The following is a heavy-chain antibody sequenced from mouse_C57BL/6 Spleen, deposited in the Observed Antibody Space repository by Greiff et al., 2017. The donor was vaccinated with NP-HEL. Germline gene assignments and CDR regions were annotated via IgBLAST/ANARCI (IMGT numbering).Heavy chain of an antibody. CDR3: ARGNLQATFDY. D-gene: IGHD3-2*02. Sequence: SGPELVKPGASVKMSCKASGYTFTDYNMHWVKQSHGKSLEWIGYINPNNGGTSYNQKFKGKATLTVNKSSSTAYMELRSLTSEDSAVYYCARGNLQATFDYWGQGTTLTVSS. J-gene: IGHJ2*01. CDR2: INPNNGGT. CDR1: GYTFTDYN. V-gene: IGHV1-22*01.